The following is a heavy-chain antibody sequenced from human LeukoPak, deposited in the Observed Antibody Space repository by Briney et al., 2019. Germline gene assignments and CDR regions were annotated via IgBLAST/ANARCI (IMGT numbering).Heavy chain of an antibody. D-gene: IGHD3-10*01. V-gene: IGHV3-11*05. J-gene: IGHJ4*02. CDR2: ISSSTRYT. Sequence: PGGSLRLSCAASGFTVSSNYMSSVRHDPGKGLEWVSSISSSTRYTNYAASVKGRFTISRDNSKSTLYIQMNSLRAEDTAVYYCARAKPKNMVRGLIMRRESRYYFDYWGQGTLVTVSS. CDR1: GFTVSSNY. CDR3: ARAKPKNMVRGLIMRRESRYYFDY.